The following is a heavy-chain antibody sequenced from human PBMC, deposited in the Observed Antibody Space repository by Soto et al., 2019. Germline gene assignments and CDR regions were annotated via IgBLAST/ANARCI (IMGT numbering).Heavy chain of an antibody. CDR3: AKDRRDHNPRTDAFDV. V-gene: IGHV3-11*01. Sequence: PAGSLRLSCKGSGVTFTGDPLSWIRTAPGQGLEWLAYLTNDGGYPYYGYSVRGRCTLWRDNAKDSLYLQINDLRADDTGVYYCAKDRRDHNPRTDAFDVLGPGTTVTVSS. CDR2: LTNDGGYP. J-gene: IGHJ3*01. CDR1: GVTFTGDP.